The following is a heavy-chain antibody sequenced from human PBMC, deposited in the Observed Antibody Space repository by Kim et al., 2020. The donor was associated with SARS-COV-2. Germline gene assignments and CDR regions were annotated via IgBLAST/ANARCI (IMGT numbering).Heavy chain of an antibody. CDR3: ARLFSRGDPRGHPDDY. CDR2: IYPGDSDT. V-gene: IGHV5-51*01. CDR1: GYSFTSYW. J-gene: IGHJ4*02. D-gene: IGHD3-10*01. Sequence: GESLKISCKGSGYSFTSYWIGWVRQMPGKGLEWMGIIYPGDSDTRYSPSFQGQVTISADKSISTAYLQWSSLKASDTAMYYCARLFSRGDPRGHPDDYWGQGTLVTVSS.